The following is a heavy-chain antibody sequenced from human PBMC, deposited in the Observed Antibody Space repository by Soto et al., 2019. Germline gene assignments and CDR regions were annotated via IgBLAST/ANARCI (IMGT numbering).Heavy chain of an antibody. V-gene: IGHV3-23*01. D-gene: IGHD6-19*01. CDR1: GFTFSSYA. CDR3: AKDGHPVGYSSGAYQH. CDR2: ISGSGGST. Sequence: EVQLLESGGGLVQPGGSLRLSCAASGFTFSSYAMSCVRQAPGKGLEWVSAISGSGGSTYYADSVKGRFTISRDNSKNTLYLQMNSLRAEDTAVYYCAKDGHPVGYSSGAYQHWGQGTLVTVSS. J-gene: IGHJ1*01.